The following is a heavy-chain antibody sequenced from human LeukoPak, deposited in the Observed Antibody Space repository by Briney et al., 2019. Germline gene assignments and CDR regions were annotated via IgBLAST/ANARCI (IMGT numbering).Heavy chain of an antibody. CDR3: ARGIAVAGRVWGMGDYYYYYMDV. CDR1: GGTFSSYA. J-gene: IGHJ6*03. Sequence: GASVTVSCKASGGTFSSYAISWVRQAPGQGLEWMGGIIPIFGTANYAQKFQGRVTITADKSTSTAYMELSSLRSEDTAVYYCARGIAVAGRVWGMGDYYYYYMDVWGKGTTVTVSS. CDR2: IIPIFGTA. V-gene: IGHV1-69*06. D-gene: IGHD6-19*01.